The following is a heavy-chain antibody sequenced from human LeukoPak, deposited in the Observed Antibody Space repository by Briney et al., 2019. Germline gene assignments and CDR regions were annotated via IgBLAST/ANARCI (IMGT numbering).Heavy chain of an antibody. V-gene: IGHV3-7*01. CDR1: GFTFSSYW. Sequence: PGGSLRLSCAASGFTFSSYWMSWVRQAPGKGLEWVANIKGDGSEKYYVDSVKGRFTISRDNAKNTLYLQMNSLRAEDAAVYYCAREPDNYYDSSGYYYWGQGTLVTVSS. D-gene: IGHD3-22*01. J-gene: IGHJ4*02. CDR3: AREPDNYYDSSGYYY. CDR2: IKGDGSEK.